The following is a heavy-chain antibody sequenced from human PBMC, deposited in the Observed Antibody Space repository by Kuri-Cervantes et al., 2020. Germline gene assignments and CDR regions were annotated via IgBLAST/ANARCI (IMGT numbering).Heavy chain of an antibody. CDR1: GYTFTGYY. D-gene: IGHD5-24*01. J-gene: IGHJ2*01. V-gene: IGHV1-69*13. CDR2: IIPIFGTA. Sequence: SVKVSCKASGYTFTGYYTHWVRQAPGQGLEWMGGIIPIFGTANYAQKFQGRVTITADESTSTAYMELSSLRSEDTAVYYCARCLRARDGYNYNWYFDLWGRGTLVTVSS. CDR3: ARCLRARDGYNYNWYFDL.